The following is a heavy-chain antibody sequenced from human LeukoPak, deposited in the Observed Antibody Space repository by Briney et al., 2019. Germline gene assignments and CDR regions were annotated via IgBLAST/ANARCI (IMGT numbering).Heavy chain of an antibody. CDR1: GDAFSGYF. V-gene: IGHV1-2*02. Sequence: ASVTVSCKTSGDAFSGYFMHWVRQAPGQGLEWMGWLNPNSGGTNYAQRFQGRVTMTRDTSISTAYMELSRLTSDDTAVYFCARGTEYGSFAYWGQGTLVTVSS. CDR2: LNPNSGGT. CDR3: ARGTEYGSFAY. J-gene: IGHJ4*02. D-gene: IGHD1-14*01.